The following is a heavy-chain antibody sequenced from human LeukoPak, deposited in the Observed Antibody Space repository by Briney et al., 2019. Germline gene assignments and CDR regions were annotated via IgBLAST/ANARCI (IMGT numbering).Heavy chain of an antibody. CDR1: GYTFTDYC. D-gene: IGHD6-13*01. V-gene: IGHV1-2*02. J-gene: IGHJ3*02. CDR3: ASGGWYSSSWYGRAFDI. CDR2: INPNSGGT. Sequence: ASVKVSCKASGYTFTDYCMHWVRQAPGQGLEWMGWINPNSGGTNYAQKFQGRVTMTRDTSINTAYMELSRLTSDDTAVYYCASGGWYSSSWYGRAFDIWGQGTMVTVSS.